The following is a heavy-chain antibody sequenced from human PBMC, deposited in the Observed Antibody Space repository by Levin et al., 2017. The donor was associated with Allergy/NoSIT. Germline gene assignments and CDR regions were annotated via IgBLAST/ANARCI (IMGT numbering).Heavy chain of an antibody. CDR3: TRVYCTITSCYAGFFQH. CDR1: GFTFSNFG. J-gene: IGHJ1*01. CDR2: IRSKAYGGTT. Sequence: GGSLRLSCAASGFTFSNFGMTWVRQAPGKGLQWVAFIRSKAYGGTTEYAASVNGRFTISIDDSRSIAYLQMNSLTTEDTATYFCTRVYCTITSCYAGFFQHWGQGTLVTVSS. V-gene: IGHV3-49*04. D-gene: IGHD2-2*01.